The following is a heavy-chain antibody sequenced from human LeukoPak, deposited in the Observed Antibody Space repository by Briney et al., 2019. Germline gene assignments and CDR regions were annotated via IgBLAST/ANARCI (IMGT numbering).Heavy chain of an antibody. J-gene: IGHJ4*02. D-gene: IGHD2-21*02. CDR2: IYTSGST. Sequence: SESLSLTCTVSGGSISSSYWSWIRQPAGKGLEWIGRIYTSGSTNYDLSLKRRVTMSVDTSKKQSALRVGAWNPAGTPRYSRWRGPGEVTGESFDYWGQGTLVTVSS. CDR3: WRGPGEVTGESFDY. V-gene: IGHV4-4*07. CDR1: GGSISSSY.